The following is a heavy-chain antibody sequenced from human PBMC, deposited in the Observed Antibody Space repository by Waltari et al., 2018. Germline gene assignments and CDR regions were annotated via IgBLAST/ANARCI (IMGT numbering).Heavy chain of an antibody. CDR2: ISSRGGNM. D-gene: IGHD6-13*01. J-gene: IGHJ4*02. CDR1: GFTFNNYE. CDR3: ARDRGWSSSPGYYDY. V-gene: IGHV3-48*03. Sequence: EVQLVESGGGWVQPGGSLRLSCAASGFTFNNYEMNWVRQAPGKGRGWASYISSRGGNMYCAEAVKGRFSISRDNAKNSLYLQMSSLRVEDTAVYYCARDRGWSSSPGYYDYWGQGTLVTVSS.